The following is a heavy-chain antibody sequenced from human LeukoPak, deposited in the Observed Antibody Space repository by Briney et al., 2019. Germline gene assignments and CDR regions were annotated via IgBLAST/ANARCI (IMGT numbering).Heavy chain of an antibody. CDR1: GFTFSSYW. D-gene: IGHD6-13*01. CDR3: ARAGAAAGTGNWFDP. V-gene: IGHV3-74*01. CDR2: INSDGSST. J-gene: IGHJ5*02. Sequence: QTGGPLRLSCAASGFTFSSYWMHWVRQAPGKGLVWVSRINSDGSSTSYADSVKGRFTISRDNAKNTLYLQMNSLRAEDTAVYYCARAGAAAGTGNWFDPWGQGTLVTVSS.